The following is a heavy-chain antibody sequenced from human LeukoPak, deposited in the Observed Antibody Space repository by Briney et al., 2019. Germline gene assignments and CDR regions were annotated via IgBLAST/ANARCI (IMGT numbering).Heavy chain of an antibody. CDR2: ISSSGSTI. J-gene: IGHJ6*02. CDR3: ARDSSPYYYYGMDV. Sequence: GGSLRLSCAASGFTFSDYYMIWIRQAPGKGLEWVSYISSSGSTIYYADSVKGRFTISRDNAKNSLYLQMNSLRAEDTAVYYCARDSSPYYYYGMDVWGQGTTVTVSS. V-gene: IGHV3-11*01. CDR1: GFTFSDYY. D-gene: IGHD2/OR15-2a*01.